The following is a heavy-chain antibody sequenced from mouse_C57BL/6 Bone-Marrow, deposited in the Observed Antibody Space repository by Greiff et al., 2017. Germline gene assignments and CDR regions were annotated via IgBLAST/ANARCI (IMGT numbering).Heavy chain of an antibody. V-gene: IGHV1-55*01. CDR3: AEAMDY. CDR2: IYPGSGST. CDR1: GYAFTSYW. J-gene: IGHJ4*01. Sequence: VQLQQSGAELVKPGASVKISCKASGYAFTSYWITWVKQRPGQGLEWIGDIYPGSGSTNYNEKFKSKATLTVDTSSSTAYMQLSSLTSEDSAVYYCAEAMDYWGQGTSVTVSS.